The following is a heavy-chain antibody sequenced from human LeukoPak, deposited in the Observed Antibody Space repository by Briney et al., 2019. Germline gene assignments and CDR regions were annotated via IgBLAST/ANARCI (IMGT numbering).Heavy chain of an antibody. CDR1: GGSISSSSYY. J-gene: IGHJ4*02. CDR3: ARQYGDDHFDY. V-gene: IGHV4-39*01. D-gene: IGHD4-17*01. CDR2: IYYSGST. Sequence: SETLSLTRTVSGGSISSSSYYWGWIRQPPGKGLEWIGSIYYSGSTYYNPSLKSRVTISVDTSKNQFSLKLSSVAAADTAVYYCARQYGDDHFDYWGQGTLVTVSS.